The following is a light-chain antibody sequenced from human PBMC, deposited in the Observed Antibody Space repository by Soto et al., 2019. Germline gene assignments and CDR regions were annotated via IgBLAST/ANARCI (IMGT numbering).Light chain of an antibody. CDR3: QQYGYSPPWT. V-gene: IGKV3-20*01. CDR1: QTVGSNY. CDR2: GAS. Sequence: EIVLTQSPGTLSLSPGEGATLSCRASQTVGSNYLAWYQQKPGQAPRLLIYGASRRATGIPDRFSGSGSGTAFTLTIIRLEPEDFAGYYCQQYGYSPPWTFGQGTKVETK. J-gene: IGKJ1*01.